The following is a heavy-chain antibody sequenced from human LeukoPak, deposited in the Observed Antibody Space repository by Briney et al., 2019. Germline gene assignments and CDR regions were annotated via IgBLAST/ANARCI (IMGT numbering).Heavy chain of an antibody. CDR3: ARSYSSSWDYYYGMDV. J-gene: IGHJ6*02. CDR1: GFTFSSYW. V-gene: IGHV3-74*01. D-gene: IGHD6-13*01. CDR2: INSDARNT. Sequence: GGSLRLSCAASGFTFSSYWMYWVRQAPGKGLVWVSRINSDARNTNYADSVQSRFTISRDNAKNTLYLQMNSLRAEDTAVYYCARSYSSSWDYYYGMDVWGQGTTVTVSS.